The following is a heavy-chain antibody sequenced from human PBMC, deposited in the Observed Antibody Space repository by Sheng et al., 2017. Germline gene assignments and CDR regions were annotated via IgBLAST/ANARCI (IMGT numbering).Heavy chain of an antibody. CDR1: GFTFSNSA. D-gene: IGHD1-20*01. Sequence: EVQLLESGGGLVQPGGSLRLSCAASGFTFSNSAMSWVRQAPGKGLEWVSAISGSGGTIYYAGSVKGRFTISRDNSKNTLYLQMNSLRAEDTAVYYCAKGITLWYFDLWAVAHWSLSPQ. J-gene: IGHJ2*01. CDR2: ISGSGGTI. CDR3: AKGITLWYFDL. V-gene: IGHV3-23*01.